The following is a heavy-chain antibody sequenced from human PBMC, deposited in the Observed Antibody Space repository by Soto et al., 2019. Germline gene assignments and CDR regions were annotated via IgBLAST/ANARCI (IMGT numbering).Heavy chain of an antibody. D-gene: IGHD6-19*01. CDR3: AKADGQQWLIPHLDN. CDR2: ISCCGGSA. CDR1: GFNFKKFA. Sequence: VQLLESGGGVVQPGGSLRLSCVASGFNFKKFAMAWVRQAAGEGLEWVSRISCCGGSASYADSVKGRFSIARDDSKNTVSLQLNSLRVEDTAQYYCAKADGQQWLIPHLDNWGQGTLVTVS. J-gene: IGHJ4*02. V-gene: IGHV3-23*01.